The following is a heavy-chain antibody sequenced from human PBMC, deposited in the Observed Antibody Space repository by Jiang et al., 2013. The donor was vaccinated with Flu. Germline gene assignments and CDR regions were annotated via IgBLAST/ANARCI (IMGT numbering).Heavy chain of an antibody. V-gene: IGHV4-39*07. CDR3: ARNVMTTVTQFFDY. Sequence: GPGLVKPSETLSLTCSVFGDSINSNNYYWGLDPPGPGQGLEWVGSIYFSGTTYQNPSLKSRVTMSLDTSKNQFSLKLRSVTAADTAVYFCARNVMTTVTQFFDYWGQGTLITVSS. CDR1: GDSINSNNYY. CDR2: IYFSGTT. J-gene: IGHJ4*02. D-gene: IGHD4-17*01.